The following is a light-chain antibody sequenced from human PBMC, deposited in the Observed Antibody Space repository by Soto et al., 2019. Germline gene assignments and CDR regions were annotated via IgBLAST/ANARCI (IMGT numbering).Light chain of an antibody. CDR1: QSISRW. V-gene: IGKV1-5*01. CDR3: QQYVTSSPP. J-gene: IGKJ2*01. CDR2: GAS. Sequence: DIPMTQSPSTLSTSVGDRVTFTCRARQSISRWLAGYQQRPREAPTFLLYGASSLESGVPSRFSGSGSGTEFTLTISSLQPSDFATYYCQQYVTSSPPLGQGTKLEI.